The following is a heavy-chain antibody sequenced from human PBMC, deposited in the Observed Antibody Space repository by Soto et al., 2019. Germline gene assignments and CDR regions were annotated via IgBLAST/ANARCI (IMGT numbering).Heavy chain of an antibody. CDR1: GGSVSSSNYY. D-gene: IGHD6-6*01. CDR2: IYSSGTT. V-gene: IGHV4-39*01. Sequence: SETLSLTCTVSGGSVSSSNYYWGWIRQPPGKGLEWIGSIYSSGTTYYNPSLKSRITMSVDTSKNQFSLKLSSVIATDTAVYFCARQGSNSTSLNWFGPWGQGTLVTVSS. CDR3: ARQGSNSTSLNWFGP. J-gene: IGHJ5*02.